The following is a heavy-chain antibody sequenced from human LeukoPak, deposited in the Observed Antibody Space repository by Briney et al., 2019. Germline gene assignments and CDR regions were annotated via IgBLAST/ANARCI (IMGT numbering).Heavy chain of an antibody. J-gene: IGHJ5*02. CDR3: AKGGSGSYYTRNWFDP. CDR2: ISWNSGSI. V-gene: IGHV3-9*01. D-gene: IGHD3-10*01. Sequence: GGSLRLSCAASGFTFDDYAMHWVRQAPGKGLEWVSGISWNSGSIGYADSVKGRFTISRDNAKNSLYLQMNSLRAEDTALYYCAKGGSGSYYTRNWFDPWGQGTLVTVSS. CDR1: GFTFDDYA.